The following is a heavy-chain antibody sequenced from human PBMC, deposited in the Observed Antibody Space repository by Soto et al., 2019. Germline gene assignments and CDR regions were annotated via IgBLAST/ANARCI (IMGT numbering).Heavy chain of an antibody. J-gene: IGHJ5*02. Sequence: VGSLRVSCAASGLTVSSKYMSWVRQSPGKGLDWVANINQDGSVEYYADSVQGRFTISRDTAKNSLYLHMNSLRAEDTAVYYCATYNRAACDSVSHLPWGPGTL. D-gene: IGHD6-13*01. CDR3: ATYNRAACDSVSHLP. CDR2: INQDGSVE. V-gene: IGHV3-7*01. CDR1: GLTVSSKY.